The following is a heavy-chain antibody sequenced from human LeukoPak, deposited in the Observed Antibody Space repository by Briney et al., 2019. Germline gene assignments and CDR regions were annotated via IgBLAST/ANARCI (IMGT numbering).Heavy chain of an antibody. V-gene: IGHV3-30*18. J-gene: IGHJ4*02. D-gene: IGHD6-13*01. Sequence: GGSLRLSCAVSGFIFRNYGMHWVRQAPGKGLEWVAVISYDGSEKYYIDSVKGRFTISRDNSKNTLYLQMNSLRAEDTAVYYCAKDERTLAAAADYWGQGTLVTVSS. CDR2: ISYDGSEK. CDR1: GFIFRNYG. CDR3: AKDERTLAAAADY.